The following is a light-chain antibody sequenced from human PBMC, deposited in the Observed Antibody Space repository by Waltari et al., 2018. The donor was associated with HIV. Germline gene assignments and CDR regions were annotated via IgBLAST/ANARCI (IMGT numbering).Light chain of an antibody. CDR1: SGSVSASYC. J-gene: IGLJ3*02. Sequence: QTEVTQEPSFSVSPGGTVTLTCGLSSGSVSASYCPSWYQQTPGQAPRTLIYSTNTRSSGVPDRFSGSILGNKAALTITGAQADDESVYYCSLYMGGGIWVFGGGTKLTVL. CDR3: SLYMGGGIWV. CDR2: STN. V-gene: IGLV8-61*01.